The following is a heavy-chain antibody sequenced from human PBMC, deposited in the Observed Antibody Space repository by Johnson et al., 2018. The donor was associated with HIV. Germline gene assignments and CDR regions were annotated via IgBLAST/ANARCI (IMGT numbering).Heavy chain of an antibody. D-gene: IGHD3-16*02. CDR2: ISGSGGST. J-gene: IGHJ3*02. CDR3: ARVGYHDAFDI. CDR1: GFTFDDYA. Sequence: VQLVESGGGLVQPGRSLRLSCAASGFTFDDYAMNWVRQAPGKGLEWVSTISGSGGSTYYADSVKGRFTISRDNSKNTLYLQMNSLRAGDTAVYYCARVGYHDAFDIWGQGTMVTVSS. V-gene: IGHV3-23*04.